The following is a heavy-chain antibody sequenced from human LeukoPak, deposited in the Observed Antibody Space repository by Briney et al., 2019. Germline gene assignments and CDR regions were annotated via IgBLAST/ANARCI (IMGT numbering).Heavy chain of an antibody. V-gene: IGHV4-39*07. Sequence: SETLSLTCTISGGSISSSRYYWGWIRQPPGKGLEWIGSIYYTGSTNYNPSLKSRVTISVDTSKNQFSLQLNSVTPEDTAVYYCARGRSSSWYNYYYYMDVWGKGTTVTISS. D-gene: IGHD6-13*01. CDR2: IYYTGST. J-gene: IGHJ6*03. CDR1: GGSISSSRYY. CDR3: ARGRSSSWYNYYYYMDV.